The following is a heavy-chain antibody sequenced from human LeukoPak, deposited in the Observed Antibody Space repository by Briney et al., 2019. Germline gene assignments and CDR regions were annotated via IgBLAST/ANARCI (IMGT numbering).Heavy chain of an antibody. J-gene: IGHJ4*02. Sequence: ASVKVSCKASGYTFTNYGINWVRQAPGQGLEWMGWINPNSGGTNYAQKFQGRVTMTRDTSISTAYMELSRLRSDDTAVYYCARAFGYCTNGVCYPPGYYFDYWGQGTLVTVSS. CDR1: GYTFTNYG. CDR3: ARAFGYCTNGVCYPPGYYFDY. D-gene: IGHD2-8*01. V-gene: IGHV1-2*02. CDR2: INPNSGGT.